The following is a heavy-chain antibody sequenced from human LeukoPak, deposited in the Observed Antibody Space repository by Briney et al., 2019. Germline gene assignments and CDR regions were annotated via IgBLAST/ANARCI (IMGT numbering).Heavy chain of an antibody. J-gene: IGHJ3*02. CDR2: MNPNSGNT. D-gene: IGHD3-3*01. CDR1: GYTFTNYD. Sequence: ASVTVSYMACGYTFTNYDINWLRQAPGQGLGWMGWMNPNSGNTGYAQKFQGRVTITRNTSISTAYMELSSLRSEDTAVYYWARAAGSGIDIWGQGTMVTVSS. CDR3: ARAAGSGIDI. V-gene: IGHV1-8*01.